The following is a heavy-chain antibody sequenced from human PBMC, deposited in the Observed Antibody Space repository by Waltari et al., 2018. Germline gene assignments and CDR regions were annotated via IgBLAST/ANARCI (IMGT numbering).Heavy chain of an antibody. Sequence: EVQLVQSGPAVKKLGKPLRISCRCSGYMFTAYSMSWLRQTPGKGLEWMGKIAPSDSEAIYSASFQGRVTISVDTSIATAYRHWSSLEAPDTAIYFCARHGALGSSSSWFDPWGQGTHVTVSS. CDR2: IAPSDSEA. D-gene: IGHD3-16*01. CDR1: GYMFTAYS. CDR3: ARHGALGSSSSWFDP. V-gene: IGHV5-10-1*01. J-gene: IGHJ5*02.